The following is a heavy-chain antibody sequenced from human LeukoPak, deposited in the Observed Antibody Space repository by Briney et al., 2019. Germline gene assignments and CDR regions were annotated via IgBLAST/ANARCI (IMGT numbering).Heavy chain of an antibody. Sequence: ASVKVSCKASRGTFSSYAISWVRQAPGQGLEWMGGIIPLFGTASYAQNFQGRVTISADESTSTAYMELSSLRSEDTAVYYCAKDLSLTGHLNWFDPWGQGTLVTVSS. CDR1: RGTFSSYA. J-gene: IGHJ5*02. D-gene: IGHD3-9*01. CDR2: IIPLFGTA. CDR3: AKDLSLTGHLNWFDP. V-gene: IGHV1-69*13.